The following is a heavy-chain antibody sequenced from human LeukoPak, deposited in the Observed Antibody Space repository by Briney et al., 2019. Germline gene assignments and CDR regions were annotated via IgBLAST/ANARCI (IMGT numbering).Heavy chain of an antibody. V-gene: IGHV4-59*11. CDR2: ISYIGST. Sequence: SETLSLTCAVSDDSFSSHYWTWIRQPPGKGLEWIGYISYIGSTNYNPSRKSRVTISIDTSKNQLSLKLSSVTAADTAVYYCARDLVTVTKGFDIWGQGTMVSVSS. CDR3: ARDLVTVTKGFDI. CDR1: DDSFSSHY. D-gene: IGHD4-17*01. J-gene: IGHJ3*02.